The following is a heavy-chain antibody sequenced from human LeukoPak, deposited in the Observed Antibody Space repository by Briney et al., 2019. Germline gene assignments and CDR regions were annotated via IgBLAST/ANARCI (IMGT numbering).Heavy chain of an antibody. D-gene: IGHD2-2*01. CDR1: GFTFNNYG. J-gene: IGHJ4*02. V-gene: IGHV3-30*18. CDR3: AKGPLRGTAAAIDY. CDR2: ISYDGRNK. Sequence: GGSLRLSCAASGFTFNNYGMHWVRQAPGKGLEWVAVISYDGRNKHYPDSVEGRFTISRDISTDTLWLQMDSLRTEDTAVYYCAKGPLRGTAAAIDYWGQGTLVTVSS.